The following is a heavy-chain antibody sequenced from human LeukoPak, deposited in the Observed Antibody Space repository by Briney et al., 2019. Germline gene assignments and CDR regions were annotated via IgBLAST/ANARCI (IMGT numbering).Heavy chain of an antibody. Sequence: GGSLRLSCAASGFTFSSYGMHWVRQAPGKGLEWVAVISYGGSNKYYADSVKGRFTISRDNSKNTLYLQMNSLRAEDTAVYYCAKDLRGSLTFDPWGQGTLVTVSS. CDR1: GFTFSSYG. CDR2: ISYGGSNK. J-gene: IGHJ5*02. V-gene: IGHV3-30*18. CDR3: AKDLRGSLTFDP.